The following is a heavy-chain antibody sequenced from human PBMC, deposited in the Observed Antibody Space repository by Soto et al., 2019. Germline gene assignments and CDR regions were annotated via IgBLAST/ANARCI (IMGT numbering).Heavy chain of an antibody. V-gene: IGHV4-30-4*01. CDR2: IYYSGSS. Sequence: QVQLQESGPGLVKPSQTLSLTCTVSGGSISNADYYWSWVRQPPGKGLEWIGYIYYSGSSFFNPSLKSRVTMSKDTSKNQFSLRLTSVTAADTAVYYCARAIVVTVGGMDVWDRGTTVTVSS. CDR1: GGSISNADYY. J-gene: IGHJ6*02. D-gene: IGHD5-12*01. CDR3: ARAIVVTVGGMDV.